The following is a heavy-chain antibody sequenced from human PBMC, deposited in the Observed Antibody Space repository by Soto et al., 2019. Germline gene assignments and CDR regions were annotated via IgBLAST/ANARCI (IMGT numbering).Heavy chain of an antibody. CDR3: AKQAGGYGPPTWYFDY. J-gene: IGHJ4*02. V-gene: IGHV3-30*18. Sequence: GGSLRLSCAASGFTFSSYGMHWVRQAPGKGLEWVAVISYDGSNKYYADSVKGRFTISRDNSKNTLYLQMNSLRAEDTAVYYCAKQAGGYGPPTWYFDYWGQRTLVTVSS. CDR2: ISYDGSNK. CDR1: GFTFSSYG. D-gene: IGHD5-18*01.